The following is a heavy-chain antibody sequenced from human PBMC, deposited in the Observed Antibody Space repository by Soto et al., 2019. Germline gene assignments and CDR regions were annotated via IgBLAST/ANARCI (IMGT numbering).Heavy chain of an antibody. CDR1: GGSISSSSYY. V-gene: IGHV4-39*01. CDR2: IYYSGST. CDR3: AEQRTIFGERYYMDV. J-gene: IGHJ6*03. D-gene: IGHD3-3*01. Sequence: QLQLQESGPGLVKPSETLSLTCTVSGGSISSSSYYWGWIRQPPGKGLEWIGSIYYSGSTYYNPSLKSRVTISVDTSKNQFSLKLSSVTAADTAVYYCAEQRTIFGERYYMDVWGKGTTVTVSS.